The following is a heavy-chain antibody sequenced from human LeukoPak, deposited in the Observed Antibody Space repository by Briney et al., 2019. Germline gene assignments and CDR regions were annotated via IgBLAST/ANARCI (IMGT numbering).Heavy chain of an antibody. V-gene: IGHV4-39*07. CDR1: GGSISSSSYY. J-gene: IGHJ4*02. CDR2: IYYSGST. CDR3: ARGAVAYYYFDN. Sequence: SETLSPTCTVSGGSISSSSYYWGWIRQPPGKGLEWIGSIYYSGSTYYNPSLKSRVTISVDTSQNQFSLKLSSVTAADTAVYYCARGAVAYYYFDNWGQGTLVTVSS. D-gene: IGHD6-19*01.